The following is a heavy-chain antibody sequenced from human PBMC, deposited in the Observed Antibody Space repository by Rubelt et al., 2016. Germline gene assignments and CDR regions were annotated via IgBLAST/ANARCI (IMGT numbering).Heavy chain of an antibody. CDR1: GYTFTGYY. V-gene: IGHV1-2*02. J-gene: IGHJ4*02. CDR2: INPNSGGT. CDR3: ARDLYKGPRWLVAY. D-gene: IGHD6-19*01. Sequence: QVQLVQSGAEVKKPGASVKVSCKASGYTFTGYYMHWVRQAPGQGLEWMGWINPNSGGTNYAPKFQGRVTMTRDTSISTAYMELRGLRSDDTAVYYCARDLYKGPRWLVAYWGQGTLVTVSS.